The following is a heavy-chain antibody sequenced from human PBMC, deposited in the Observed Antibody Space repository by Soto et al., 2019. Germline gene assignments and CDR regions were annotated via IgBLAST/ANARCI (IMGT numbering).Heavy chain of an antibody. J-gene: IGHJ6*02. Sequence: QVQLVQSGAEVKKPGSSVKVSGKASGGTFSSSAFSWVRQAPGQGLEWMGGLIPLFRTPDYGQRFQGRVTITADESAGTVYMELRGLRSEDMAVYFCARDKGRQQLGGNYYYMTEIWGQGTTVTVSS. CDR2: LIPLFRTP. V-gene: IGHV1-69*12. CDR3: ARDKGRQQLGGNYYYMTEI. D-gene: IGHD1-7*01. CDR1: GGTFSSSA.